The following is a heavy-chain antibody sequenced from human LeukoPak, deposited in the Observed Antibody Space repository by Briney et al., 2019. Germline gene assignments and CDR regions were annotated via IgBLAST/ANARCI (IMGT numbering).Heavy chain of an antibody. CDR1: GFIVTNNY. CDR3: ARGFGASSGSLQQ. V-gene: IGHV3-53*01. Sequence: PGGSLRLSCAGSGFIVTNNYMSWVRQAPGKGLEWVSVIYSGGSTYYADSVKGRFTISRDNSKNTLYFQMNNLRAEDTAVYYCARGFGASSGSLQQWGQGTLVTVSS. J-gene: IGHJ1*01. CDR2: IYSGGST. D-gene: IGHD6-19*01.